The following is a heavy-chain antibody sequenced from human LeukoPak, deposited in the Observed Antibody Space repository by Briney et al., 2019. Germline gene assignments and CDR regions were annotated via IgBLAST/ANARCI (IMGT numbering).Heavy chain of an antibody. CDR1: GFTFSSYS. CDR3: ARGRGHLWSIKATTIDY. CDR2: INHSGST. Sequence: GSLRLSCVASGFTFSSYSMNWVRQAPGKGLEWIGEINHSGSTNYNPSLKSRVTISVDTSKNQFSLKLSSVTAADTAVYYCARGRGHLWSIKATTIDYWGQGTLVTVSS. V-gene: IGHV4-34*01. D-gene: IGHD3-3*02. J-gene: IGHJ4*02.